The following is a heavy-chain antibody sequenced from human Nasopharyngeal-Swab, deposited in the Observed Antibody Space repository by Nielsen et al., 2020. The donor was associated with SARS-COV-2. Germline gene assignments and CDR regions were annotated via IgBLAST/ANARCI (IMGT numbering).Heavy chain of an antibody. CDR3: ARPYSGSYMGAFDI. Sequence: GESLKISCAASGFTFSSYAMHWVRQAPGKGLEWAAVISYDGSNKYYADSVKGRFTISRDNSKNTLYLQMNSLRAEDTAVYYCARPYSGSYMGAFDIWGQGTMVTVSS. CDR2: ISYDGSNK. V-gene: IGHV3-30*04. CDR1: GFTFSSYA. D-gene: IGHD1-26*01. J-gene: IGHJ3*02.